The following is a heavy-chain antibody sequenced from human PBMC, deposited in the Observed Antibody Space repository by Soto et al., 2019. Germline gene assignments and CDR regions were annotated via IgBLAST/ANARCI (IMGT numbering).Heavy chain of an antibody. CDR2: IVVGSGNT. CDR1: GFTFTSSA. D-gene: IGHD4-17*01. J-gene: IGHJ6*02. CDR3: AADYGGNSWWAGYLDYYYYYGMDV. Sequence: ASVKVSCKASGFTFTSSAVQWVRQARGQRLEWIGWIVVGSGNTNYAQKFQERVTITRDMSTSTAYMELSSLRSEDTAVYYCAADYGGNSWWAGYLDYYYYYGMDVWGQGTTVTVS. V-gene: IGHV1-58*01.